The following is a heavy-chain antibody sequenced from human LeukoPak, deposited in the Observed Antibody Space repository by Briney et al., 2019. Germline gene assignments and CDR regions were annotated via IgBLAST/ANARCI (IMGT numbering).Heavy chain of an antibody. Sequence: SETLSLTCAVYGGSFSGYYWSWIRQPPGKGLEWIGEINHSGSTNYNPSLKSRVIISVDTSKNQFSLKLSSVTAADTAVYYCARAVAGCLWYWGQGTLVTVSS. J-gene: IGHJ4*02. D-gene: IGHD6-19*01. CDR3: ARAVAGCLWY. CDR1: GGSFSGYY. V-gene: IGHV4-34*01. CDR2: INHSGST.